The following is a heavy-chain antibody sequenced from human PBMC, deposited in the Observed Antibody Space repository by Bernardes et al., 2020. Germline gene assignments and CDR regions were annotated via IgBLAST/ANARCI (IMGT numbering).Heavy chain of an antibody. J-gene: IGHJ2*01. Sequence: SYPTLAKPTQTLTLTCTFSGFALSASGVGVGWIRQHPGKALEWLALIYWDDQKRYSPSLKSRLTITKDTSGNQFVLTMTDMKPVDTSNYYCSHAWWEYSGPLRWYCDVWGRGTLVNVSS. D-gene: IGHD1-26*01. CDR1: GFALSASGVG. CDR2: IYWDDQK. V-gene: IGHV2-5*02. CDR3: SHAWWEYSGPLRWYCDV.